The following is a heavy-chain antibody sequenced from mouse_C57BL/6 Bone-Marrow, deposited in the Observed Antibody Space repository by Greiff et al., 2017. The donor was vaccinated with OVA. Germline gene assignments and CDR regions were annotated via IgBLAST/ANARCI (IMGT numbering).Heavy chain of an antibody. CDR1: GYSFTGYY. CDR3: ASGQGEMDY. Sequence: VQLQQSGPELVKPGASVKISCKASGYSFTGYYMNWVKQSPEKSLEWIGEINPSTGGTTYNQKFKAKATLTVDKSSSTAYMHLKSLTSEDSAVYYCASGQGEMDYWGQGTSVTVSS. D-gene: IGHD3-1*01. J-gene: IGHJ4*01. V-gene: IGHV1-42*01. CDR2: INPSTGGT.